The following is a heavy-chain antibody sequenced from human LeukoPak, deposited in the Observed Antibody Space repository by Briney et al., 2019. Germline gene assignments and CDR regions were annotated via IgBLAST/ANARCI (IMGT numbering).Heavy chain of an antibody. J-gene: IGHJ4*02. CDR1: GFTFSSYE. CDR3: ARARDGYFDY. Sequence: GSLRLSCAASGFTFSSYEMNWVRQAPGKGLEWVSYISSSGSTIYYPDSVKGRFTISRDNAKNSLYLQMNSLRAEDTAVYYCARARDGYFDYWGQGTLVTVSS. V-gene: IGHV3-48*03. D-gene: IGHD5-24*01. CDR2: ISSSGSTI.